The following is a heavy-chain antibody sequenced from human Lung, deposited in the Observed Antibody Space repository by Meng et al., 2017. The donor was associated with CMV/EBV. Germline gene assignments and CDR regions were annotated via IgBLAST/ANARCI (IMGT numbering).Heavy chain of an antibody. D-gene: IGHD5-18*01. J-gene: IGHJ4*02. V-gene: IGHV1-46*01. Sequence: SVKVSCXASGYTFTSYYMHWVRQAPGQGLEWMGIINPSGGSTSYAQKFQGRVTMTRDTSTSTVYMELSSLRSEDTAVYYCARDRERGYSYGIIDYWGQGTLATVSS. CDR2: INPSGGST. CDR1: GYTFTSYY. CDR3: ARDRERGYSYGIIDY.